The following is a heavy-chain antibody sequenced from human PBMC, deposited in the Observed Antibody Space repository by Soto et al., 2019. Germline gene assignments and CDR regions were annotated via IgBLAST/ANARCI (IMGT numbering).Heavy chain of an antibody. CDR2: IGIGSSTK. V-gene: IGHV3-48*01. CDR3: ARDQLYYNDISGRPLNAFDV. D-gene: IGHD3-22*01. J-gene: IGHJ3*01. CDR1: GFTFRNYG. Sequence: EVDLVESGGGLVQSGGSLRLSCAASGFTFRNYGMNWVRQAPGKGLEWVSYIGIGSSTKYYADSVKGRFTISRDNAKNSLYLQMSSLRAKDTAVYYYARDQLYYNDISGRPLNAFDVWGQGTMVTVSS.